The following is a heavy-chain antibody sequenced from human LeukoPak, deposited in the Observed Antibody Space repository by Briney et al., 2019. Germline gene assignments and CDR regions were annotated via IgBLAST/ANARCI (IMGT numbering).Heavy chain of an antibody. D-gene: IGHD1-26*01. V-gene: IGHV3-23*01. CDR1: GFTFDDYA. CDR2: ISGSGGST. Sequence: GGSLRLSCAASGFTFDDYAMHWVRQAPGKGLEWVSAISGSGGSTYYADSVKGRFTISRDNSKNTLYLQMNSLRAEDTAVYYCAKSPVGATTVYFDYWGQGTLVTVSS. J-gene: IGHJ4*02. CDR3: AKSPVGATTVYFDY.